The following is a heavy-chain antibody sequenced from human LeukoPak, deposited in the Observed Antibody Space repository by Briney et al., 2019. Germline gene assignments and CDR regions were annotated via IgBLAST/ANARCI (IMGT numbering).Heavy chain of an antibody. J-gene: IGHJ4*02. CDR3: AKELWFGELVFDY. D-gene: IGHD3-10*01. CDR2: ISGSGGST. Sequence: GGSPRLSCAASGFTFSNYAMSWVRQAPGKGLEWVSAISGSGGSTYYADSVKGRFTISRDNSKNTLYLQMNSLRAEDTAVYYCAKELWFGELVFDYWGQGTLVTVSS. CDR1: GFTFSNYA. V-gene: IGHV3-23*01.